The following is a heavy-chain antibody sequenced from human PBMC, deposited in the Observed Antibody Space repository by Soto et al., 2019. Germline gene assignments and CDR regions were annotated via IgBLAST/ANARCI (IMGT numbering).Heavy chain of an antibody. J-gene: IGHJ6*02. V-gene: IGHV4-34*01. CDR1: GGSFSGYY. D-gene: IGHD3-10*01. CDR2: INHSGST. CDR3: ARSGLRELLWFGEWKKDYYGMDV. Sequence: PSETLSLTCAVYGGSFSGYYWSWIRQPPGKGLEWIGEINHSGSTNYNPSLKSRVTISVDTSKNQFSLKLSSVTAADTAVYYCARSGLRELLWFGEWKKDYYGMDVWGQGTTVTVSS.